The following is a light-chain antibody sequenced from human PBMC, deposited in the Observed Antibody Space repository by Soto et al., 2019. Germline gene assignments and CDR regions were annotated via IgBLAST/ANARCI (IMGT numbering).Light chain of an antibody. CDR3: EQYDSYAT. V-gene: IGKV1-5*03. Sequence: DIQMTQSPSTLSAYVGDRVTITCRASQSISSHLAWYQQKPGKAHKLLIYTASILESGVPSRFSGSGSGTEFTLTISSLQPDDFATYYCEQYDSYATFGQGTKVEIK. CDR2: TAS. J-gene: IGKJ1*01. CDR1: QSISSH.